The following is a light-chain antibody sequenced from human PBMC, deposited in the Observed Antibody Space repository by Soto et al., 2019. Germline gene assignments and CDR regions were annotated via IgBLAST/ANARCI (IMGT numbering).Light chain of an antibody. CDR1: SSDVGGYNY. CDR2: DVS. J-gene: IGLJ2*01. V-gene: IGLV2-14*01. CDR3: SSYTSSSTVV. Sequence: QSALTQPASVSGSPGQSITISCTGTSSDVGGYNYVSWYQQHPGKAPKLMIYDVSNRPSGVSNRFSGSKSGNTASLTISGLQAEDEADYYCSSYTSSSTVVFAGGT.